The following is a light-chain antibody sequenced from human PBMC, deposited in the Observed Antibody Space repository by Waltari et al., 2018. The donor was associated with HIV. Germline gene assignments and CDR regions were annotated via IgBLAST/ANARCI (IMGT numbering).Light chain of an antibody. J-gene: IGKJ4*01. Sequence: EILMTQSPVTLSVSPGGGASLSCRASQSIGTNLAWYQHKPGQTPRLLIYGASTRATAIPARFSGSGSGTEFTLSISSLQSEDFAVYYCQQYNKWPPLTFGGGTKVEI. CDR3: QQYNKWPPLT. CDR1: QSIGTN. CDR2: GAS. V-gene: IGKV3-15*01.